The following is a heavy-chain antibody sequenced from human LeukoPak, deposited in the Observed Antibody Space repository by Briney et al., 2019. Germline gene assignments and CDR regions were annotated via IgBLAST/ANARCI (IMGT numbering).Heavy chain of an antibody. D-gene: IGHD3-22*01. CDR2: INSDGSST. Sequence: GSLRLSCAASGFTFSSYWMHWVRQAPGKGLVWVSRINSDGSSTSYADSVKGRFTISRDNAKNTLYLQMNSLRAEDTAVYYCARTYYYDSSGYPFDYWGQGTLVTVSS. V-gene: IGHV3-74*01. CDR3: ARTYYYDSSGYPFDY. J-gene: IGHJ4*02. CDR1: GFTFSSYW.